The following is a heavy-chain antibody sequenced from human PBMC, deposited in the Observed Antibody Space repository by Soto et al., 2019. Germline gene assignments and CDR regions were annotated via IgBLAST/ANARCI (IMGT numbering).Heavy chain of an antibody. CDR1: GGSISSYY. V-gene: IGHV4-59*01. Sequence: SETLSLTCTVSGGSISSYYWSWIRQPPGKGLEWIGYIYYSGSTNYNPSLKSRVTISVDTSKNQFSLRLSSVTAADSAVYYCARGGDISSWNYWGQGTLVTVSS. CDR3: ARGGDISSWNY. CDR2: IYYSGST. J-gene: IGHJ4*02. D-gene: IGHD6-13*01.